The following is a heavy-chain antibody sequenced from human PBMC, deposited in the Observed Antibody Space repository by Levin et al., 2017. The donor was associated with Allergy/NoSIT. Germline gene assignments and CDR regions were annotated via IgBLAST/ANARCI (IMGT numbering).Heavy chain of an antibody. Sequence: PGGSLRLSCAASGFTFSSYGMHWVRQAPGKGLEWVAVISYDGSNKYYADSVKGRFTISRDNSKNTLYLQMNSLRAEDTAVYYCAKDRAYYYGSGSYYDWYFDLWGRGTLVTVSS. CDR2: ISYDGSNK. V-gene: IGHV3-30*18. J-gene: IGHJ2*01. CDR3: AKDRAYYYGSGSYYDWYFDL. CDR1: GFTFSSYG. D-gene: IGHD3-10*01.